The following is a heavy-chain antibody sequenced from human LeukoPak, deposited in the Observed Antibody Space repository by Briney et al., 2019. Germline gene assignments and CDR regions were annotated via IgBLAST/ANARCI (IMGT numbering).Heavy chain of an antibody. D-gene: IGHD1-26*01. V-gene: IGHV1-8*03. Sequence: GASVKVSCKASGYTFTSYDINWVRQATGQGLEWMGWMNPNSGNTGYAQKFQGRVTITRNTSISTAYMELSSLRSEDTAVYYCAISGSYFPYFDYWGQGTLVTVSS. CDR3: AISGSYFPYFDY. CDR1: GYTFTSYD. J-gene: IGHJ4*02. CDR2: MNPNSGNT.